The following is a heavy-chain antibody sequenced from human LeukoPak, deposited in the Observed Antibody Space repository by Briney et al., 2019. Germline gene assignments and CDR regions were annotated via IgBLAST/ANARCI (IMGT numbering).Heavy chain of an antibody. CDR3: ARDRRPAMIVVVNYYYYYYMDV. Sequence: ASVKVSCKASGYTFTSYYMHWVRQAPGQGLEWMGWINPNSGGTNYAQKFQGRVTMTRDTSISTAYMELSRLRSDDTAVYYCARDRRPAMIVVVNYYYYYYMDVWGKGTTVTVS. CDR2: INPNSGGT. J-gene: IGHJ6*03. V-gene: IGHV1-2*02. CDR1: GYTFTSYY. D-gene: IGHD3-22*01.